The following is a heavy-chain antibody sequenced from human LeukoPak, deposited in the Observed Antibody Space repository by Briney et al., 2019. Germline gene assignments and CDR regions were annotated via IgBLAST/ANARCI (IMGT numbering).Heavy chain of an antibody. J-gene: IGHJ4*02. CDR3: AKGLRQWEDYYEGRVISRFVDS. Sequence: PGTSLRLSCAASGFTFSLCGMHWVRQAPGKGLEWVALISSDGTNEYYADSVKGRFTISRDNSKNTLYLQMNSLRPNDTAVYRCAKGLRQWEDYYEGRVISRFVDSWGQGTLVTVSS. CDR1: GFTFSLCG. D-gene: IGHD3-22*01. V-gene: IGHV3-30*18. CDR2: ISSDGTNE.